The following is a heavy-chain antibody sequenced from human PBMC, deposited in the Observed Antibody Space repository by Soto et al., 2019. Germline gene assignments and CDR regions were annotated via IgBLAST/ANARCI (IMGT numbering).Heavy chain of an antibody. CDR1: GVTFSSYW. J-gene: IGHJ6*03. V-gene: IGHV3-7*04. Sequence: GSLRLSCAASGVTFSSYWMSWVRQAPGKGLEWVANIKQDGSEKYYVDSVKGRFTISRDNAKNSLYLQMNSLRAEDTAVYYCARVCSSSWYPRPWGYYYYYMDVWGKGTTVTVS. D-gene: IGHD6-13*01. CDR3: ARVCSSSWYPRPWGYYYYYMDV. CDR2: IKQDGSEK.